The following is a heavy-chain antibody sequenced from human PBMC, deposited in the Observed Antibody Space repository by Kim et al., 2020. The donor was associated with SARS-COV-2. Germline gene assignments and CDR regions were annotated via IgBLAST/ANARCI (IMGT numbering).Heavy chain of an antibody. V-gene: IGHV3-21*01. Sequence: GGSLRLSCAASGFTFSSYSMNWVRQAPGKGLEWVSSISSSSSYIYYADSVKGRFTISRDNAKNSLYLQMNSLRAEDTAMYYCASTYSSGWYEWYYFDYWGQGTLVTVSS. CDR2: ISSSSSYI. D-gene: IGHD6-19*01. CDR3: ASTYSSGWYEWYYFDY. J-gene: IGHJ4*02. CDR1: GFTFSSYS.